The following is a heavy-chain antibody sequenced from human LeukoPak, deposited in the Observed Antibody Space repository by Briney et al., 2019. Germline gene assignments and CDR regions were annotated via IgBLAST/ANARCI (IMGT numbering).Heavy chain of an antibody. D-gene: IGHD3-10*01. CDR1: GYRFTNYW. CDR3: ARQTMGVRGGEWDY. J-gene: IGHJ4*02. Sequence: GESLKISCKGSGYRFTNYWIGWVRQMPGKGLEWMGIIYPDDSDIRYSPSFQGQVTISADRSISIAYLQWSSLKASDTAMYYCARQTMGVRGGEWDYWGQGTLVTVPS. CDR2: IYPDDSDI. V-gene: IGHV5-51*01.